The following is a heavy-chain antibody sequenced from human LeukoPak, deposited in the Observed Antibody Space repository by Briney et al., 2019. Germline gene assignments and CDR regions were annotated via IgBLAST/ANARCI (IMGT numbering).Heavy chain of an antibody. D-gene: IGHD3-22*01. Sequence: PGGSLRLSCAASGFTFSSYAMHWVRQAPGKGLEWVAVISYDGSNKYYADSVKGRFTISRDNSKNTLYLQMNSLRAEDTAVYYCARGGRYYDSSGYWDAFDIWGQGTMVTVSS. CDR3: ARGGRYYDSSGYWDAFDI. CDR1: GFTFSSYA. CDR2: ISYDGSNK. J-gene: IGHJ3*02. V-gene: IGHV3-30*04.